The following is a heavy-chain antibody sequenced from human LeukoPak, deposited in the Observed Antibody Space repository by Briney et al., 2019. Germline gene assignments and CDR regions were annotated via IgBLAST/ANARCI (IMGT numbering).Heavy chain of an antibody. J-gene: IGHJ4*02. CDR2: IYYSGST. Sequence: PSETLFLTCTVSGGSISSSSYYWGWIRQPPGKGLEWIGSIYYSGSTYYNPSLKSRVTISVDTSKNQFSLKLSSVTAADTAVYYCARHDFWSGYRDYFDYWGQGTLVTVSS. CDR3: ARHDFWSGYRDYFDY. CDR1: GGSISSSSYY. V-gene: IGHV4-39*01. D-gene: IGHD3-3*01.